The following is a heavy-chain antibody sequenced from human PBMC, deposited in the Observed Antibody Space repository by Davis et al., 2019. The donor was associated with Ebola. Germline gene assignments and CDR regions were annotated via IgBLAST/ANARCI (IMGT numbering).Heavy chain of an antibody. J-gene: IGHJ4*02. D-gene: IGHD3-22*01. CDR2: IYSGGST. CDR1: GFTVSSNY. V-gene: IGHV3-53*01. Sequence: GESLKISCAASGFTVSSNYMSWVRQAPGKGLEWVSVIYSGGSTYYADSAKGRFTISRDNSKNTLYLQMNSLRAEDTAVYYCASHEGDVYDSSGYYYDYWGQGTLVTVSS. CDR3: ASHEGDVYDSSGYYYDY.